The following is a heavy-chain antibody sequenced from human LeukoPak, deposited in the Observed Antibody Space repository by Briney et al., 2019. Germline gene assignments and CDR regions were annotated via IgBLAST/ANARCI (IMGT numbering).Heavy chain of an antibody. CDR1: GFTFSSFG. V-gene: IGHV3-53*01. D-gene: IGHD4-17*01. Sequence: GGSLRLSCAASGFTFSSFGMLWVRQAPGRGLEWVSVIYSGGSTYYADSVKGRFTISRDNSKNTLYLQMNSLRAEDTAVYYCASCEDYGDYSFDYWGQGTLVTVSS. J-gene: IGHJ4*02. CDR3: ASCEDYGDYSFDY. CDR2: IYSGGST.